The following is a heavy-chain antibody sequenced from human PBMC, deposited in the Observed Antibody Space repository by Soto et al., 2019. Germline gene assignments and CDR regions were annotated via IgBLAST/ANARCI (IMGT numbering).Heavy chain of an antibody. CDR1: GYTFTGYY. V-gene: IGHV1-2*04. Sequence: ASVKVSCKASGYTFTGYYMHWVRRAPGQGLEWMGWINPNSGGTNYAQKFQGWVTMTRDTSISTAYMELSRLRSEDTAEYYFARDRVRASGRRSVNWLDPWGQGILVTVCS. CDR3: ARDRVRASGRRSVNWLDP. D-gene: IGHD6-25*01. J-gene: IGHJ5*02. CDR2: INPNSGGT.